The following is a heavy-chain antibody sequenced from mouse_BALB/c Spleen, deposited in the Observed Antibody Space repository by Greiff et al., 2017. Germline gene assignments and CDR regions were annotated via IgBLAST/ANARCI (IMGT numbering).Heavy chain of an antibody. CDR3: VRHSWERAMDY. CDR1: GFTFNTYA. CDR2: IRSKSNNYAT. V-gene: IGHV10-1*02. Sequence: EVQLVESGGGLVQPKGSLKLSCAASGFTFNTYAMNWVRQAPGKGLEWVARIRSKSNNYATYYADSVKDRFTISRDDSQSMLYLQMNNLKTEDTAMYYCVRHSWERAMDYWGQGTSVTVSS. D-gene: IGHD4-1*01. J-gene: IGHJ4*01.